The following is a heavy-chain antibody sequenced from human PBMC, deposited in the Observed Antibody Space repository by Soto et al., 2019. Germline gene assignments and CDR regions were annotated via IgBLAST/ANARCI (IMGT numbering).Heavy chain of an antibody. D-gene: IGHD3-3*01. CDR1: GFTFSSYS. V-gene: IGHV3-48*02. CDR3: AREYYDFWSGPHYYYGMDV. Sequence: GGSLRLSCAASGFTFSSYSMNWVRQAPGKGLEWVSYISSSSSTIYYADSVKGRFTISRDNAKNSLYLQMNSLRDEDTAVYYCAREYYDFWSGPHYYYGMDVWGQGTTVTVSS. CDR2: ISSSSSTI. J-gene: IGHJ6*02.